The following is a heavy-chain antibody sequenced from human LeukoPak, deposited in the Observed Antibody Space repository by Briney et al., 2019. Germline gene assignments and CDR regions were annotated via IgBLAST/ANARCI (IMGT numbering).Heavy chain of an antibody. CDR2: ISSSSSYI. CDR1: GFTYSSNR. J-gene: IGHJ4*02. CDR3: ARDGRAVAFDY. V-gene: IGHV3-21*01. D-gene: IGHD6-19*01. Sequence: GGSLRISCAASGFTYSSNRMLWVRQVTGKGLEWVSSISSSSSYIYYADSVKGRFTISRDNAKNSLYLQMNSLRAEDTAVYYCARDGRAVAFDYWGQGTLVTVSS.